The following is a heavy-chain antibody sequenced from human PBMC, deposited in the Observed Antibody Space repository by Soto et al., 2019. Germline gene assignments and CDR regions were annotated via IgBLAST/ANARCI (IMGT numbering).Heavy chain of an antibody. Sequence: SVKVSCKSSGFTFTSSAMQSVRQARGQRLEWRGWIVVGSGNTNYAQTFQERVSITSDMSTSTAYMELSSMRSEDTAVYYCAAADSGYDLGFYYYYGMDVWGQGTTVTVSS. CDR2: IVVGSGNT. D-gene: IGHD5-12*01. V-gene: IGHV1-58*02. CDR1: GFTFTSSA. CDR3: AAADSGYDLGFYYYYGMDV. J-gene: IGHJ6*02.